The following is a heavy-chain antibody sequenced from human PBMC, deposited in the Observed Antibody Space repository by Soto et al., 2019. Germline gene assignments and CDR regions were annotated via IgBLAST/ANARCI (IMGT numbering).Heavy chain of an antibody. V-gene: IGHV4-38-2*01. J-gene: IGHJ4*02. CDR3: ARTIAVAGSLYFDY. CDR2: IYHSGST. CDR1: GYSISSGYY. Sequence: WETLSLTCAVSGYSISSGYYWGWIRQPPGKGLEWIGSIYHSGSTYYNPSLKSRVTISVDTSKNQFSLKLSSVTAADTAVYYCARTIAVAGSLYFDYWGQGTLVTVSS. D-gene: IGHD6-19*01.